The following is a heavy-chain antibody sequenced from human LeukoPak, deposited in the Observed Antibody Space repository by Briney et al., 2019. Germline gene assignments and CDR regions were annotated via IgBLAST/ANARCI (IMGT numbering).Heavy chain of an antibody. CDR1: GFRFTNYW. D-gene: IGHD4/OR15-4a*01. V-gene: IGHV5-10-1*01. CDR2: IDPSDSYT. Sequence: GESLKISCKGSGFRFTNYWINWVRQMPGKGLEWMGRIDPSDSYTNYSPSFQGHVTISADKSISTAYLQWGSLKASDTAMYYCARRVSGGNYEGAFDIWGQGTMVTVSS. CDR3: ARRVSGGNYEGAFDI. J-gene: IGHJ3*02.